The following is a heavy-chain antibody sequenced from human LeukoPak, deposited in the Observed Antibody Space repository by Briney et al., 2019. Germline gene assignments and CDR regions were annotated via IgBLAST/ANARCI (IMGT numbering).Heavy chain of an antibody. CDR1: GFTVSSNY. CDR3: ARGPGNLMIRPPYYYYGMDV. CDR2: IYSGGST. D-gene: IGHD3-10*01. V-gene: IGHV3-66*01. Sequence: GGSLRLSCAASGFTVSSNYMSWVRQAPGKGLEWVSVIYSGGSTYYADPVKGRFTISRDNSKNTLYLQMNSLRAEDTAVYYCARGPGNLMIRPPYYYYGMDVWGQGTTVTVSS. J-gene: IGHJ6*02.